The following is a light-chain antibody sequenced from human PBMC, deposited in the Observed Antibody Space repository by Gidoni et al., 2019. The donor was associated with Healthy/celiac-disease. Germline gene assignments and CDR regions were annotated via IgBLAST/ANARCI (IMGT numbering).Light chain of an antibody. CDR2: KVS. V-gene: IGKV1-5*03. CDR3: QQYHSYPLT. J-gene: IGKJ4*01. Sequence: DIQMTQSPSTLSASVGDRVTITCRASQSISSWLGWYQQKPGKAPKLLIYKVSSLESGDPSRFSGSSSGAEFTLTISSLQSDDFAAYYCQQYHSYPLTFGGGTKVEIK. CDR1: QSISSW.